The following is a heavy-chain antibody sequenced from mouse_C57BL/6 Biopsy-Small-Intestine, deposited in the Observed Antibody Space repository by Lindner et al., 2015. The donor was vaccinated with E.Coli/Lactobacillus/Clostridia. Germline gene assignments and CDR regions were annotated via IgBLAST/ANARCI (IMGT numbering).Heavy chain of an antibody. V-gene: IGHV1-18*01. CDR1: GYSFTDYN. D-gene: IGHD4-1*01. J-gene: IGHJ2*01. Sequence: VQLQESGPELVKPGASVKISCKASGYSFTDYNMNWVKQSNGKTLEWIGVINRNNGGTIYNQKFKGKATLTVDKSSSTAYMELRSLTSEDTAVYYCARGNWDEGWDYWGQGTTLTVSS. CDR3: ARGNWDEGWDY. CDR2: INRNNGGT.